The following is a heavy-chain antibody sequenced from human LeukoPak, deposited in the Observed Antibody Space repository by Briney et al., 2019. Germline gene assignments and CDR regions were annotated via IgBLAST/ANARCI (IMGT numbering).Heavy chain of an antibody. CDR1: GGSISSGSYY. V-gene: IGHV4-61*02. CDR3: ALEGGATYDSFDI. J-gene: IGHJ3*02. D-gene: IGHD1-26*01. CDR2: IYTSGST. Sequence: PSETLSLTCTVSGGSISSGSYYWGWIRQPGGKGLEWIGRIYTSGSTNYNPSLKSRVTISVDTSKNPFSLKLSSVTAADTAVYYCALEGGATYDSFDIWGQGTMVTVSS.